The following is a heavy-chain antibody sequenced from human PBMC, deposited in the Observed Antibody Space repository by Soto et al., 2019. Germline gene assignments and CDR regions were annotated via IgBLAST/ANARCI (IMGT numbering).Heavy chain of an antibody. J-gene: IGHJ6*02. D-gene: IGHD6-6*01. CDR3: AKALSSSSYYYYYGMDV. CDR1: GFTLDDYT. V-gene: IGHV3-43*01. Sequence: GGSLRLSCAASGFTLDDYTMHWVRQAPGKGLEWVSLISWDGGSTYYADSVKGRFTISRDNSKNSLYLQMNSLRTEDTALYYCAKALSSSSYYYYYGMDVWGQGTTVTVSS. CDR2: ISWDGGST.